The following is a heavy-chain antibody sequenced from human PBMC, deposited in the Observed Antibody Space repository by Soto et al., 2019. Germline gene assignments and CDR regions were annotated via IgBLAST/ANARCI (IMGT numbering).Heavy chain of an antibody. CDR2: ISHDGSNK. CDR1: GFTFRSYG. D-gene: IGHD2-2*01. Sequence: GSLRLSCAASGFTFRSYGMHWVRQAPGKGLEWVAVISHDGSNKYYADSVKGRFTISRDNSKNTLYLQMNSLRAEDTAVYYCAKGDCSSTSCYRIDYWGQGTLVTVS. CDR3: AKGDCSSTSCYRIDY. V-gene: IGHV3-30*18. J-gene: IGHJ4*02.